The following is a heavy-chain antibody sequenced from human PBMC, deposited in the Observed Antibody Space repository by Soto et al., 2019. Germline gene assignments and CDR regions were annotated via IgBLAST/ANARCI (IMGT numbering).Heavy chain of an antibody. V-gene: IGHV4-59*01. CDR3: ARGGALVTE. Sequence: QVQLQESGPGLVKPSETLSLTCTVSGASISNYHWSWIRQPPGKGLEWIGYIYSSGSTNYNPSLKSRVIISLDTSKNQFSLKMTSVTAADTAVYYCARGGALVTEWGQGTLVTVSS. J-gene: IGHJ4*01. CDR2: IYSSGST. CDR1: GASISNYH. D-gene: IGHD2-21*02.